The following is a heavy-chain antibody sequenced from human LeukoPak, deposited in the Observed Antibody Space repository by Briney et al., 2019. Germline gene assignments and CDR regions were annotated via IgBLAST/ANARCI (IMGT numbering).Heavy chain of an antibody. J-gene: IGHJ4*02. CDR1: GFTFSSYA. Sequence: GGSLRLSCSASGFTFSSYAMHWVRQAPGKGLEYVSANRSNGGSTYYADSVKGRFTISRDNSKNTLYLQMSSLRAEDTAVYYCVKDRDSSGWYYYFDYWGQGTLVTVSS. V-gene: IGHV3-64D*06. D-gene: IGHD6-19*01. CDR3: VKDRDSSGWYYYFDY. CDR2: NRSNGGST.